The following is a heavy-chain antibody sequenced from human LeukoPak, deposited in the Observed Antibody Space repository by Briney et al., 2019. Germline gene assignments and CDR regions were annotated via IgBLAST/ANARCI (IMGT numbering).Heavy chain of an antibody. J-gene: IGHJ6*02. CDR3: ARSTYSTSSLFGLDV. Sequence: WASVKVSCKASGYTFTSYGISWVRQAPGQGLEWMGWISAYNGNTNYAQKLQGRVTTTTDTSTSTAYMELRSLRSDDTAVYYCARSTYSTSSLFGLDVWGQGTTVTVSS. CDR2: ISAYNGNT. D-gene: IGHD6-6*01. V-gene: IGHV1-18*01. CDR1: GYTFTSYG.